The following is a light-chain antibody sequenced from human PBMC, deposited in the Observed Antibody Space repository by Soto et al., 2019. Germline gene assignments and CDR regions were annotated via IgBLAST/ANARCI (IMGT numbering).Light chain of an antibody. CDR2: VDD. CDR1: SSNIGGGFD. Sequence: QAVVTQPPSVSGAPGQRGTISCTWSSSNIGGGFDVHWYQQLPGTAPKLLIYVDDSRPSGVPDRFSGSKSGSSASLAITGLQAEDEADYYWQSYDSRLTAVVFGGGTQLTV. J-gene: IGLJ2*01. V-gene: IGLV1-40*01. CDR3: QSYDSRLTAVV.